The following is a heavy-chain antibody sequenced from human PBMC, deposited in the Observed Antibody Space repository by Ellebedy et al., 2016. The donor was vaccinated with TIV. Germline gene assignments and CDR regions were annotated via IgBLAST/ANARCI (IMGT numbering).Heavy chain of an antibody. CDR2: IGTAGDT. J-gene: IGHJ4*02. CDR1: GFTFSSYD. CDR3: ARATEGLDY. Sequence: GESLKISCAASGFTFSSYDMHWVLQVTGKGLEWVSAIGTAGDTYYPGSVKGRFTISRENDKNSLYLQMNSLRAGDTAVYYCARATEGLDYWGQGTLVTVSS. V-gene: IGHV3-13*01. D-gene: IGHD1-14*01.